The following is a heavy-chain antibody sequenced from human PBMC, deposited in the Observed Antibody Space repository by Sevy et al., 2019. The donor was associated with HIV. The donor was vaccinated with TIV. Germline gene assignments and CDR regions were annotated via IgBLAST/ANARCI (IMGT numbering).Heavy chain of an antibody. CDR3: AKGVDIVEVREAMRDYYYYGMDV. J-gene: IGHJ6*02. CDR1: GFPFSSYA. V-gene: IGHV3-23*01. Sequence: GGSLRLSCATSGFPFSSYAMSWVRQAPGKGLEWVSVISGSGANTYYAESVKGRFTISRDNSKNRLYLQLNNLRAEDTAVYYCAKGVDIVEVREAMRDYYYYGMDVWGQGTTVTVSS. D-gene: IGHD2-2*03. CDR2: ISGSGANT.